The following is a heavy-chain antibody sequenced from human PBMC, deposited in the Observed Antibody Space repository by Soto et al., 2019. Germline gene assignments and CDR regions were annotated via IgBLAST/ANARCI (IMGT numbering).Heavy chain of an antibody. CDR3: ARVLSQRTWLPFEY. D-gene: IGHD2-2*01. CDR2: INSDGSST. CDR1: GFTFSSYS. Sequence: EVQLVESGGGLVQPGGSLRLSCAASGFTFSSYSMHWVRQAPGKGLVWVSRINSDGSSTNYADSVKGRFTISRDKAKNTVYLQMNSLRAEATAVYYCARVLSQRTWLPFEYWGQGTLVTVSS. J-gene: IGHJ4*02. V-gene: IGHV3-74*01.